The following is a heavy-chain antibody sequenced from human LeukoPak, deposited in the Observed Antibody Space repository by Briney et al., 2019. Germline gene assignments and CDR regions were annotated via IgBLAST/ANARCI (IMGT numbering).Heavy chain of an antibody. J-gene: IGHJ4*02. Sequence: GASVKVSCKASGYTFTSYGISWVRQAPGQGLEWMGWINPNSGGTNYAQKFQGRVTMTRDTSISTAYMELSRLRSDDTAVYYCARDPLGIKVGPFDYWGQGTLVTVSS. CDR1: GYTFTSYG. D-gene: IGHD7-27*01. CDR3: ARDPLGIKVGPFDY. CDR2: INPNSGGT. V-gene: IGHV1-2*02.